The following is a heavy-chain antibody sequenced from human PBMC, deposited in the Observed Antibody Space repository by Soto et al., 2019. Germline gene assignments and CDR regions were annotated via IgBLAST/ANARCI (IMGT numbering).Heavy chain of an antibody. CDR1: GYSFTNYW. V-gene: IGHV5-51*01. CDR2: IYPGDSGT. D-gene: IGHD6-6*01. CDR3: ARAGIAARARSFDY. Sequence: PVESLKISCKGSGYSFTNYWIGWVRQMPGKGLEWMGIIYPGDSGTRYSPSFQGQVTISADKSISTAYLQWSSLKASDTAMYYCARAGIAARARSFDYWGQGTLVTVSS. J-gene: IGHJ4*02.